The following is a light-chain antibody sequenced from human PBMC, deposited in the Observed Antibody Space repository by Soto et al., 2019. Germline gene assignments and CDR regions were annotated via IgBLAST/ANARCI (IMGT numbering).Light chain of an antibody. J-gene: IGKJ2*01. CDR1: QVIGSRY. CDR3: QQFGSSIPHT. CDR2: GAS. Sequence: EIVMTQSPATLSVSPGERATISCRASQVIGSRYLAWYHQKSGQAPRLLIYGASSRATGIPDRFSGSGSGTDFTLTIRRLEPEDFGVYYCQQFGSSIPHTFGQGTTGDIK. V-gene: IGKV3-20*01.